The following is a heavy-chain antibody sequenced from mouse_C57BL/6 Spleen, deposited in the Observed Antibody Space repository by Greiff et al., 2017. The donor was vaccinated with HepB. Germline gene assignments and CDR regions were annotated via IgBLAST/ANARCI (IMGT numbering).Heavy chain of an antibody. CDR1: GFSLTSYA. J-gene: IGHJ1*03. CDR3: ASLYGSSYEWYFDV. V-gene: IGHV2-9-1*01. CDR2: IWTGGGT. Sequence: QVQLQQSGPGLVAPSQSLSITCTVSGFSLTSYAISWVRQPPGKGLEWLGVIWTGGGTNYNSALKSRLSISKDNSKSQVFLKMNSLQTDDTARYYCASLYGSSYEWYFDVWGTGTTVTVSS. D-gene: IGHD1-1*01.